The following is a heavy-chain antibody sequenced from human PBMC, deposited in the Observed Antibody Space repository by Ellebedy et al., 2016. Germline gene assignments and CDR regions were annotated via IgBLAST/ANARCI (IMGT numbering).Heavy chain of an antibody. CDR1: GGSISSSNW. J-gene: IGHJ3*02. Sequence: SETLSLXXAVSGGSISSSNWWSWVRQPPGKGLEWIGEIYHSGSTNYNPSLKSRVTISVDKSKNQFSLKLSSVTAADTAVYYCATDYDYVWGSYRYDAFDIWGQGTMVTVSS. CDR3: ATDYDYVWGSYRYDAFDI. V-gene: IGHV4-4*02. D-gene: IGHD3-16*02. CDR2: IYHSGST.